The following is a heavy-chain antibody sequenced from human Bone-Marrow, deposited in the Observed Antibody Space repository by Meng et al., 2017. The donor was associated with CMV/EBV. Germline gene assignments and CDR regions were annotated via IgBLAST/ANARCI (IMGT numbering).Heavy chain of an antibody. CDR2: ISYDGSNK. CDR1: GFTFNSYA. V-gene: IGHV3-30-3*01. J-gene: IGHJ6*02. CDR3: ARIGAARGFYYCYYGMDL. D-gene: IGHD6-6*01. Sequence: GESLKISCAASGFTFNSYAMHWVRQAAGKGLELVAVISYDGSNKYYADPVEGRFTISRDNSKNPLYLQMNSLRAEGTAVYYCARIGAARGFYYCYYGMDLWGQGTTVTVSS.